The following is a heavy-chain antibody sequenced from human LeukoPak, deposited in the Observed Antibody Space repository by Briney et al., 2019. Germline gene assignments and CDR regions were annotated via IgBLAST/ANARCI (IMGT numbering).Heavy chain of an antibody. D-gene: IGHD3-3*01. Sequence: SETLSLTCTVSGGSISSGGYYWRWIRQHPGKGLEWIGYIYYSGSTYYNPSLKSRVTISVDTSKNQFSLKLSSVTAADTAVYYCARGHDFWSGYFRAGSFDYWGQGTLVTVSS. CDR3: ARGHDFWSGYFRAGSFDY. CDR2: IYYSGST. J-gene: IGHJ4*02. V-gene: IGHV4-31*03. CDR1: GGSISSGGYY.